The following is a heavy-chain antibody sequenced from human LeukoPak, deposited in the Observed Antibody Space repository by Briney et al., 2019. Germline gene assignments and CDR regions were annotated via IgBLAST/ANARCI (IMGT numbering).Heavy chain of an antibody. CDR2: ICYNGST. CDR1: GGSISTYY. Sequence: SETLSLTFTVSGGSISTYYWSWIRQPPGKGLEWIGYICYNGSTNHNPSLESRVTNSFDTSKNQFSLKLSSVAAADTAVYYCARRSVSSQSFDFWGQGTLVTVSS. CDR3: ARRSVSSQSFDF. V-gene: IGHV4-59*08. J-gene: IGHJ5*01. D-gene: IGHD3-16*02.